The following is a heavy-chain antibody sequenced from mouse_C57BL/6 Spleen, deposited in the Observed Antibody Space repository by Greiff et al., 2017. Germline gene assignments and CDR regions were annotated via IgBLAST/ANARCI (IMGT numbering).Heavy chain of an antibody. D-gene: IGHD1-1*01. V-gene: IGHV1-80*01. CDR2: IYPGDGDT. Sequence: VQLQQSGAELVKPGASVKISCTASGYAFSSYWMNWVKQRPGKGLEWIGQIYPGDGDTNYNGKFKGKATLTADKSSSTAYLHLSSLTSEDSAVYVCARKGTTIVYFDYWGQGTTLTVSS. CDR3: ARKGTTIVYFDY. CDR1: GYAFSSYW. J-gene: IGHJ2*01.